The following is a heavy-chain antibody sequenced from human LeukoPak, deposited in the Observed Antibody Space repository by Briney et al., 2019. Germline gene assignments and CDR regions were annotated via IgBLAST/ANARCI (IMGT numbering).Heavy chain of an antibody. D-gene: IGHD3-9*01. CDR1: GYTFTSYY. CDR3: ARVRDILTGYSYFDY. J-gene: IGHJ4*02. CDR2: INPSGGST. V-gene: IGHV1-46*01. Sequence: ASVKVSCKASGYTFTSYYMHWVRHAPGQGLEWMGIINPSGGSTSYAQKFQGRVTMTRDTSTSTVYMELRSLRSEDTAVYYCARVRDILTGYSYFDYWGQGTLVTVSS.